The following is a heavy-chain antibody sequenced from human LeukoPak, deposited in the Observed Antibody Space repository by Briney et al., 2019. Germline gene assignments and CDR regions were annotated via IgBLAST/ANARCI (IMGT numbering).Heavy chain of an antibody. CDR1: GASFSGYY. CDR3: ARDPIDYDRGGH. V-gene: IGHV4-34*01. Sequence: PSETLSLTCAVSGASFSGYYWNWIRQPPGKGLEWIGEINHSGTTNYNPSLKSRVTISADTSKIQFSLKLTSVTAADTAVYYCARDPIDYDRGGHWGQGTLVTVSS. D-gene: IGHD4/OR15-4a*01. CDR2: INHSGTT. J-gene: IGHJ1*01.